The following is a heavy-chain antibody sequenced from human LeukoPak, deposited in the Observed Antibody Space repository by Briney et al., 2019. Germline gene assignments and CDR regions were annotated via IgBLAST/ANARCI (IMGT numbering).Heavy chain of an antibody. CDR3: ARVKFYDFWSGYSSYYYMDV. CDR1: GGSFSSYY. V-gene: IGHV4-59*01. Sequence: SETLSLTCAVYGGSFSSYYWSWIRQPPGKGLEWIGYIYYSGSTNYNPSLKSRVTISVDTSKNQFPLKLSSVTAADTAVYYCARVKFYDFWSGYSSYYYMDVWGKGTTVTVSS. CDR2: IYYSGST. D-gene: IGHD3-3*01. J-gene: IGHJ6*03.